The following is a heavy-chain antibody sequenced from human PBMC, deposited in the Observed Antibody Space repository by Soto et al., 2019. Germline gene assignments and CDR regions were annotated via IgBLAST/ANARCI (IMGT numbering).Heavy chain of an antibody. J-gene: IGHJ6*02. D-gene: IGHD2-2*01. Sequence: GGSLRLSCAASGFTFSSYSMNLVRQAPGKGLEWVSSISSSSSYIYYADSVKGRFTISRDNAKNSQYLQMNSLRAEDTAVYYCAREGPLGVVVPSGGEVMDVWGQGTTVTVSS. CDR3: AREGPLGVVVPSGGEVMDV. V-gene: IGHV3-21*01. CDR1: GFTFSSYS. CDR2: ISSSSSYI.